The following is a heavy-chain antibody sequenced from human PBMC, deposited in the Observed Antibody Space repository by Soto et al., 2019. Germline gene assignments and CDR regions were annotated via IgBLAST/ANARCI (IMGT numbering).Heavy chain of an antibody. CDR3: PTVNADDYVFEY. V-gene: IGHV3-30*03. CDR2: ISYDGSHK. J-gene: IGHJ4*02. CDR1: GFTFSSYG. D-gene: IGHD4-17*01. Sequence: QVQLVESGGGVVQPGRSLRLSCAASGFTFSSYGMHWVRQAPGKGLEWVAVISYDGSHKNYADSVKGRFTISRDNSKNTLYLQMSSLSAEDTAVYYCPTVNADDYVFEYWGQGALVTVSS.